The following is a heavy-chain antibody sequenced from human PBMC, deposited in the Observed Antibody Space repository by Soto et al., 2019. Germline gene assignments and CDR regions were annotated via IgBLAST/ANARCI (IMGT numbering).Heavy chain of an antibody. CDR2: INHSGST. CDR1: GGAFSGYY. V-gene: IGHV4-34*01. J-gene: IGHJ4*02. CDR3: ARDKNTRLFDY. Sequence: QVQLQQWGAGLLKPSETLSLTCAVYGGAFSGYYWTWIRQPPGTGLERIGEINHSGSTNYNPSLKSRVTISVDTSKNQFSLKLTSVSAADTAVYYCARDKNTRLFDYWGQGTLVTVSS. D-gene: IGHD2-15*01.